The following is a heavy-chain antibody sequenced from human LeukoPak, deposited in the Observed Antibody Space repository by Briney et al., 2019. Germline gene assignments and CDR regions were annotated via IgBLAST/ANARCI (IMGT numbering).Heavy chain of an antibody. CDR2: VVPLSGTP. V-gene: IGHV1-69*06. D-gene: IGHD3-10*01. CDR3: ATEGPSGTTSLVFY. J-gene: IGHJ4*02. Sequence: SVKVSCKASGGSFSNSFISWVRQAPGQGLEWMGGVVPLSGTPNYAQKFQGRVSITADISTNTAYMEVTSLTSTDTAVYYCATEGPSGTTSLVFYWGPGTLITVSS. CDR1: GGSFSNSF.